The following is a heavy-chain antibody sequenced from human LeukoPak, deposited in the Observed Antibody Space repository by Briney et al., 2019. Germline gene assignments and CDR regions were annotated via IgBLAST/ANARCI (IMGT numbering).Heavy chain of an antibody. V-gene: IGHV1-24*01. CDR2: FDPEDEKA. CDR1: VHTLTEAC. Sequence: ASVTVSFMVSVHTLTEACIHWVRQAPGKGLAWMGSFDPEDEKAVFSGDFQGRITMTEDAATDTAYMDLSSLGSQDTAFFYCTMSDRYRGRPFDYWGQGTLVTVSS. CDR3: TMSDRYRGRPFDY. J-gene: IGHJ4*02. D-gene: IGHD4-11*01.